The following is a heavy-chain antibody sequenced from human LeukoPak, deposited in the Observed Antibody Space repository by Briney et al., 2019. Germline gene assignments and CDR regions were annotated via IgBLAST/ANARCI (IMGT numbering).Heavy chain of an antibody. CDR1: GGSISYSY. CDR2: TFYSGNA. J-gene: IGHJ4*02. V-gene: IGHV4-59*01. D-gene: IGHD6-13*01. CDR3: AREYGSSWYYFDY. Sequence: SETLSLTCTVSGGSISYSYWHWMRQPPGKGLEWIGHTFYSGNAKYNPSLKSRVTIPVDTSKNQFSLKLSSVTAADTAVYYCAREYGSSWYYFDYWGQGTLVTVSS.